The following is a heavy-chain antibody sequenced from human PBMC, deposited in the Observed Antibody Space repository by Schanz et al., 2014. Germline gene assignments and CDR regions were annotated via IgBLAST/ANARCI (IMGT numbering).Heavy chain of an antibody. CDR1: ELTFGTVP. Sequence: DVHLLESGGGLVQPGGPRRLSWAALELTFGTVPWAWAGKAPGKGLEWLSVISASGGDTYYADSVKGRFTVSRDNSKNTLYLQLNSLRAEDTAVYYCARDFHGYGPHLDYWGQGSLVTVSS. CDR3: ARDFHGYGPHLDY. D-gene: IGHD5-12*01. J-gene: IGHJ4*02. CDR2: ISASGGDT. V-gene: IGHV3-23*01.